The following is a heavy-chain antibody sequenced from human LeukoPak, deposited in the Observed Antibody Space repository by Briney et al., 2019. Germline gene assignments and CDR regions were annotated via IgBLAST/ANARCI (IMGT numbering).Heavy chain of an antibody. CDR1: GYSISSGYY. CDR3: ARHPRYCSSTSCQTLFDY. CDR2: IYHSGST. Sequence: SETLSLTCAVSGYSISSGYYWGWIRQPPGKGLEWIGSIYHSGSTYYNPSLKSRVTISVDTSKNQFSLKLSSATAADTAVYYCARHPRYCSSTSCQTLFDYWGQGTLVTVSS. D-gene: IGHD2-2*01. V-gene: IGHV4-38-2*01. J-gene: IGHJ4*02.